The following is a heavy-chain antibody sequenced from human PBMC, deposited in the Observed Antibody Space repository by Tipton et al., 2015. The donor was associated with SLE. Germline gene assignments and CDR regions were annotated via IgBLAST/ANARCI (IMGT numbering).Heavy chain of an antibody. CDR3: ARDRPNWGYYYYGLDV. V-gene: IGHV3-7*01. CDR2: IKQDGSEK. D-gene: IGHD7-27*01. Sequence: FLRLSCAASGFTFSTYWMSWVRQAPGKGLEWVADIKQDGSEKYYVDSVKGRFTISRDNAKSSLYLQMNSLRAEDTAVYYCARDRPNWGYYYYGLDVWGQGTTVTVS. CDR1: GFTFSTYW. J-gene: IGHJ6*02.